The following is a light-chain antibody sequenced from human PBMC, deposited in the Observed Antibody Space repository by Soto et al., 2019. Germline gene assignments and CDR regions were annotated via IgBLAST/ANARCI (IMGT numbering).Light chain of an antibody. CDR1: SSDVGGYNY. V-gene: IGLV2-8*01. Sequence: QSVLTQPPSASGSPGQSVTISCTGTSSDVGGYNYVSWYQQHPGKAPKLMIYEVIKWPSGVPDRFSGSKSGNTASLTVSGLQAEDEADYYCSSYACSNNLLFGGGTKLTVL. J-gene: IGLJ3*02. CDR2: EVI. CDR3: SSYACSNNLL.